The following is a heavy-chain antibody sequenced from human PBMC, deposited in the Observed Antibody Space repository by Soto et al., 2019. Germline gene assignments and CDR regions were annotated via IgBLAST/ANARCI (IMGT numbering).Heavy chain of an antibody. CDR3: ASRVPGSVAY. J-gene: IGHJ4*02. D-gene: IGHD6-19*01. CDR2: IYHSGST. Sequence: QVQLQESGPGLVKPSGTLSLTCAVSGGSISSSNWWSWVRQPPGKGLEWIGEIYHSGSTNYNPSLKVRVTMPVDKAKNQCSLKLSSVTAADTAVYYCASRVPGSVAYWGQGTLVTVSS. CDR1: GGSISSSNW. V-gene: IGHV4-4*02.